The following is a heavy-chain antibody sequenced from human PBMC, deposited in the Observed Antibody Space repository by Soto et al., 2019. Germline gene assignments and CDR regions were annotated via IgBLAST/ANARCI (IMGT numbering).Heavy chain of an antibody. V-gene: IGHV4-34*01. Sequence: ETLSLTCAVYGGSFSGYYWSWIRQPPGKGLEWIGEINHSGSTNYNPSLKSRVTISVDTSKNQFSLKLSSVTAADTAVYYCARGLTYSNYVLSHYYYYYMDVWGKGTTVTVSS. CDR3: ARGLTYSNYVLSHYYYYYMDV. CDR1: GGSFSGYY. D-gene: IGHD4-4*01. CDR2: INHSGST. J-gene: IGHJ6*03.